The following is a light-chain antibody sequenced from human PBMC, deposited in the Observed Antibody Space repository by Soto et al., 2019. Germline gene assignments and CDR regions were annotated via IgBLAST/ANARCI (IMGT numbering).Light chain of an antibody. CDR1: QSVRSN. J-gene: IGKJ1*01. V-gene: IGKV3-15*01. Sequence: ELMMTQSPATLSVSPGDRATLSCRASQSVRSNLAWYQQKPGQSPRLLIYGASTRATGVPARFSGSGSGTEFTLTISSLQSEDFAVYYCQHYNNWPAFGQGTKVEIK. CDR2: GAS. CDR3: QHYNNWPA.